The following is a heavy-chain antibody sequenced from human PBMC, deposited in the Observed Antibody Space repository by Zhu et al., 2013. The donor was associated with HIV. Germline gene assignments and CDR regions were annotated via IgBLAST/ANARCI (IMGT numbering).Heavy chain of an antibody. V-gene: IGHV1-2*02. CDR3: ARDVQDGPLDL. Sequence: QSGADLKRPGASMKVSCKASGYNFVGFYVHWVRQVPEKRLEWMGWINPQNGGTFCGQNFRGRIAFSRDLSTSTVYLQLFNLTSDDTARYYCARDVQDGPLDLWGRGSLVTVSS. D-gene: IGHD3-9*01. CDR1: GYNFVGFY. CDR2: INPQNGGT. J-gene: IGHJ2*01.